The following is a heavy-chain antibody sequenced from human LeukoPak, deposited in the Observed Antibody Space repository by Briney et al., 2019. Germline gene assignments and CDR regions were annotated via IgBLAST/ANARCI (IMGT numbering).Heavy chain of an antibody. CDR2: ISAYNGNT. CDR1: GYTFTSYG. D-gene: IGHD2-8*01. V-gene: IGHV1-18*01. CDR3: ARDHCTNGVSYLPPPDY. Sequence: ASVKVSCKASGYTFTSYGISWVRQAPGQGLEWMGWISAYNGNTNYAQKLQGRVTLTTDTSTSTAYMELRSLRSDDTAVYYCARDHCTNGVSYLPPPDYWGQGTLVTVSS. J-gene: IGHJ4*02.